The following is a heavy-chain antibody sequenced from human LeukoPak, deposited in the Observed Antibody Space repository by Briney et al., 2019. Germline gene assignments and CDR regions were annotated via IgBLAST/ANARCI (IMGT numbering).Heavy chain of an antibody. J-gene: IGHJ5*02. CDR1: GFTFSSYA. V-gene: IGHV3-23*01. D-gene: IGHD2-15*01. CDR3: ARYCSGGRCYSGLDP. CDR2: ITDST. Sequence: GGSLRLSCAASGFTFSSYAMTWVRQAPGKGLEWVSPITDSTYFADSVKGRFTISRDSSKNTVYMQMNSLRAEDTAVYYCARYCSGGRCYSGLDPWGQGALVTVSS.